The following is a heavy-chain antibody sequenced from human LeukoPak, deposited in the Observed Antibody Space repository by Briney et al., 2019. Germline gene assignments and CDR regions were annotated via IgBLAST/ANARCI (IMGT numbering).Heavy chain of an antibody. CDR3: TRLSPITMVNDY. D-gene: IGHD3-10*01. Sequence: GGSLKLSCAASGFTFSGSAMHWVRQASGKGLEWVGRIRSKANSYATAYAAPVKGRFTISRDDSKNTAYLQMNSLKTEDTAVYYCTRLSPITMVNDYWGQGTLVTVSS. J-gene: IGHJ4*02. V-gene: IGHV3-73*01. CDR1: GFTFSGSA. CDR2: IRSKANSYAT.